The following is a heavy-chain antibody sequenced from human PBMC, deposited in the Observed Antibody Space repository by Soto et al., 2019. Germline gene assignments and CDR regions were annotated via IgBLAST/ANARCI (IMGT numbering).Heavy chain of an antibody. J-gene: IGHJ6*02. CDR2: INYSGST. D-gene: IGHD3-10*01. CDR3: ARGPVGGTYFVRHYGIDV. V-gene: IGHV4-61*01. Sequence: PSATLSLPCTVSGGSVSSGSYYWSWIRQSPGKGLEWIGYINYSGSTDYNPSLKRRVTISVDTSRTQFSLRLSSVTAADTALYYCARGPVGGTYFVRHYGIDVWGHGTTVIVSS. CDR1: GGSVSSGSYY.